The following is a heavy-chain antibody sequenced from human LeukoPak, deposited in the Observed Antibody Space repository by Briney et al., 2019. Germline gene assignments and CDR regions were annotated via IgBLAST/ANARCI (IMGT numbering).Heavy chain of an antibody. V-gene: IGHV3-23*01. CDR3: AKDSYCSGGSCSYYYYGMDV. CDR2: ISGSGGST. CDR1: GFTFSSYA. Sequence: PGGSLRLSCAASGFTFSSYAMRWVRQAPGRGLEWVSAISGSGGSTYYADSVKGRFTISRDNSKNTLYLQMNSLRAEDTAVYYCAKDSYCSGGSCSYYYYGMDVWGKGTTVTVSS. D-gene: IGHD2-15*01. J-gene: IGHJ6*04.